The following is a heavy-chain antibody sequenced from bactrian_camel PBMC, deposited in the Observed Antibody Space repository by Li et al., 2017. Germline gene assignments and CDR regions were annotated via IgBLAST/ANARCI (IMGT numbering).Heavy chain of an antibody. CDR3: AQSGVAGMCTSRHSAS. J-gene: IGHJ4*01. V-gene: IGHV3S40*01. CDR2: ISTGGTIT. CDR1: GDTLSMYV. D-gene: IGHD5*01. Sequence: VQLVESGGGLVQPGGSLRLSCAASGDTLSMYVMSSVRQAPGKGLEWASAISTGGTITYYADSVKGRFTISRDNAKNTLHLQLSSLKTEDMAMYYCAQSGVAGMCTSRHSASGAKGPRSPSP.